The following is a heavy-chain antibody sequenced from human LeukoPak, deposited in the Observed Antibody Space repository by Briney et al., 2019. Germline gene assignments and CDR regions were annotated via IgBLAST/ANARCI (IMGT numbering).Heavy chain of an antibody. J-gene: IGHJ3*02. D-gene: IGHD3-3*01. V-gene: IGHV1-18*01. CDR3: ARGGYYDFWSGYYVPSDAFDM. CDR1: GYTFTSYG. Sequence: ASVKVSCKASGYTFTSYGISWVRQAPGQGLEWMGWISAYNGNTNYAQKLQGRVTMTTDTSTSTAYMELRSLRSDDTAVYYCARGGYYDFWSGYYVPSDAFDMWGQGTMVTVSS. CDR2: ISAYNGNT.